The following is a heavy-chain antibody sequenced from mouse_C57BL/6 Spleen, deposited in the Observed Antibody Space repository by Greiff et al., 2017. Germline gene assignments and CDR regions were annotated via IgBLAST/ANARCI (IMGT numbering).Heavy chain of an antibody. CDR3: ARRGSNYAAMDD. D-gene: IGHD2-5*01. CDR2: RYPGDGDT. V-gene: IGHV1-82*01. J-gene: IGHJ4*01. Sequence: QVQLQQSGPELVKPGASVKISCKASGYAISSSWMNWVKQRPGKGLEWIGRRYPGDGDTNYNGKFKGKATLTADKSSSTAYVQLSSLTSEDSAVYFCARRGSNYAAMDDWGQGNSVTVSS. CDR1: GYAISSSW.